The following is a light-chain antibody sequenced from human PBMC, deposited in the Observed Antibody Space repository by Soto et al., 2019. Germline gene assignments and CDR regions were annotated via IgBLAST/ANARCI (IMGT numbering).Light chain of an antibody. Sequence: QSALTQPPSASGTAGQRVTISCSGSTSNIGSNTVNWYQQLPGTAPKTLIYSNNQRPSGVPGRFSGSKSGTSGSLAISGLLSEDEADYYCAACDDSLNGYVFGTGTKVTVL. CDR2: SNN. CDR3: AACDDSLNGYV. V-gene: IGLV1-44*01. J-gene: IGLJ1*01. CDR1: TSNIGSNT.